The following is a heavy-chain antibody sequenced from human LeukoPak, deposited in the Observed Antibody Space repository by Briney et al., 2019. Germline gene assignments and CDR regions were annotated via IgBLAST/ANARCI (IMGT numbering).Heavy chain of an antibody. CDR2: IYYSGST. CDR3: ARVGSGSYYQDAFDI. D-gene: IGHD1-26*01. CDR1: GGSISSGDYY. V-gene: IGHV4-30-4*08. J-gene: IGHJ3*02. Sequence: PSQTLSLTCTVSGGSISSGDYYWSWIRQPPGKGLEWIGYIYYSGSTYYNPSLKSRVTISVDTSKNQFSLKLSSVTAADTAVYYCARVGSGSYYQDAFDIWGQGIMVTVTS.